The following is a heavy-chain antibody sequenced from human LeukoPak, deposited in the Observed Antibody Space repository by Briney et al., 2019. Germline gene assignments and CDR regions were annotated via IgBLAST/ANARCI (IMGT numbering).Heavy chain of an antibody. Sequence: PSETLSLTCTVSGGSISSGGYYWSRIRQHPGKGLEWIGYIYYSGSTYYNPSLKSRVTISVDTSKNQFSLKLSSVTAADTAVYYCARVPGPSGLVSGNWFDPWGQGTLVTVSS. J-gene: IGHJ5*02. D-gene: IGHD3-16*01. CDR2: IYYSGST. CDR1: GGSISSGGYY. V-gene: IGHV4-31*03. CDR3: ARVPGPSGLVSGNWFDP.